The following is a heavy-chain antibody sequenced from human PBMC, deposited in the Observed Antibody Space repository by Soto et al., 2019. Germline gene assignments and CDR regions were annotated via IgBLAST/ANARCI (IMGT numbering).Heavy chain of an antibody. Sequence: EVQLAESGGGMVQPGGSLRLSCVASGFTFSSYYMHWVRQAPGKGLEYVSSISSNGGTTYYGNSVTGRFTISRDKSKNTLYLQMGSLRAEEMAVYYCVRRGTGYYDYWGQGTLVTVSS. CDR2: ISSNGGTT. V-gene: IGHV3-64*01. J-gene: IGHJ4*02. D-gene: IGHD1-26*01. CDR1: GFTFSSYY. CDR3: VRRGTGYYDY.